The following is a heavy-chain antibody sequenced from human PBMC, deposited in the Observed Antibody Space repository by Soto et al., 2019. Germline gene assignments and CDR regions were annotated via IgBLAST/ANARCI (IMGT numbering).Heavy chain of an antibody. D-gene: IGHD6-13*01. V-gene: IGHV3-48*02. CDR1: GFTFSSYS. CDR2: ISSSSSI. Sequence: PGGSLRLSCAASGFTFSSYSMNWVRQAPGKGLEWVSYISSSSSIYYADSVKGRFTISRDNAKNSLFLQMNCLRDGDTAVYYCARQMGYSSRHFDYWGQGTLVTVSS. J-gene: IGHJ4*02. CDR3: ARQMGYSSRHFDY.